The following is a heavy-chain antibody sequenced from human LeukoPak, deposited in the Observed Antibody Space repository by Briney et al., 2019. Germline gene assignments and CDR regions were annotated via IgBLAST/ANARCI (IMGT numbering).Heavy chain of an antibody. V-gene: IGHV4-39*07. Sequence: SETLSLTCTVSGGSISSSSYYWGWIRQPPGKGLEWIGSIYYSGSTYYNPSLKSRVTISVDTSKNQFSLKLSSVTAADTAVYYCARVVSITMIVVVPKSGHGWFDPWGQGTLVTVSS. D-gene: IGHD3-22*01. CDR2: IYYSGST. J-gene: IGHJ5*02. CDR3: ARVVSITMIVVVPKSGHGWFDP. CDR1: GGSISSSSYY.